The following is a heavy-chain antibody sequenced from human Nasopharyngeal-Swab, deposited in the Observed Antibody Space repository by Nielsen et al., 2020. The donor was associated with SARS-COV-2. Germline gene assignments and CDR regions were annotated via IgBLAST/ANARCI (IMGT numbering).Heavy chain of an antibody. D-gene: IGHD2-15*01. V-gene: IGHV3-23*01. CDR1: GFTFRSYA. CDR2: ISGSDHTT. CDR3: SRCGGSCYTGKDY. J-gene: IGHJ4*02. Sequence: GGSLRLSCAASGFTFRSYAISWVRQAPGKGLEWVSVISGSDHTTYYADSVKGRFTISRDDSKNTAYLQMNSLMTEDTAVYYCSRCGGSCYTGKDYWGQGTLVTVSS.